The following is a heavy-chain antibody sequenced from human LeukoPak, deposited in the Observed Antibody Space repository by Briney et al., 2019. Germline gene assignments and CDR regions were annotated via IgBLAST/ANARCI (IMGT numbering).Heavy chain of an antibody. Sequence: SETLSLTCTVSGGSINSGDYYWSWIRQPPGTGLEWIGYIYYSGSTYYNPSLKSRVTISLDTSKNQFSLKLSSVTAADTAVYYCARAFYYDSSGYHHGFDYWGQGTLVTVSS. V-gene: IGHV4-30-4*01. CDR3: ARAFYYDSSGYHHGFDY. CDR1: GGSINSGDYY. J-gene: IGHJ4*02. D-gene: IGHD3-22*01. CDR2: IYYSGST.